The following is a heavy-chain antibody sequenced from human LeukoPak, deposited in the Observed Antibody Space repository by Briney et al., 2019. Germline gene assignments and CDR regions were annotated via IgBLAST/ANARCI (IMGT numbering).Heavy chain of an antibody. CDR2: FDPEDGET. CDR1: GYTLTELS. J-gene: IGHJ5*02. CDR3: ATTNYGSGSYYPDH. D-gene: IGHD3-10*01. V-gene: IGHV1-24*01. Sequence: ASVKVSCKVSGYTLTELSMHWVRQAPGKGLEWMGDFDPEDGETTYAQKFQGRVTMTEDTSTDTAYMELSSLRSEDTAVYYCATTNYGSGSYYPDHWGQGTLVTVSS.